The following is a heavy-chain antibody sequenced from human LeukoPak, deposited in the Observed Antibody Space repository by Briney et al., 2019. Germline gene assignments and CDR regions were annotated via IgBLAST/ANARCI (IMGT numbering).Heavy chain of an antibody. Sequence: GGSLRLSCAASGFTFDDYAMHWVRQAPGKGLEWVSGVSWNSGSIGYADSVKGRFTISRDNAKNSLYLQMNSLRAEDTALYYCAKDISGSGKYYFDYWGQGTLVTVSS. CDR2: VSWNSGSI. J-gene: IGHJ4*02. D-gene: IGHD3-10*01. CDR3: AKDISGSGKYYFDY. CDR1: GFTFDDYA. V-gene: IGHV3-9*01.